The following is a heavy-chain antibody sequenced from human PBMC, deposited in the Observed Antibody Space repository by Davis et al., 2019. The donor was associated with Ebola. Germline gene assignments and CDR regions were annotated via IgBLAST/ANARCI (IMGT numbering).Heavy chain of an antibody. V-gene: IGHV4-39*07. CDR1: GGSIISSSSY. CDR3: ARSREAGELTPSLDY. D-gene: IGHD3-10*01. J-gene: IGHJ4*02. CDR2: IYHSGST. Sequence: MPGGSLRLSCTVSGGSIISSSSYWGWIRQPPRKGLEWIGSIYHSGSTYYNPSLKSRVTISVDTSKNQFSLKLSSVTAADTAVYYCARSREAGELTPSLDYWGQGTLVTVSS.